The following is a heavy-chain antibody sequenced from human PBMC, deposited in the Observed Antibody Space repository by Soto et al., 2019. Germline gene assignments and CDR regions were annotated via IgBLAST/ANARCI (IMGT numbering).Heavy chain of an antibody. CDR1: GCTFSDYY. D-gene: IGHD6-6*01. J-gene: IGHJ4*02. CDR3: AGQYSSSSVEF. CDR2: ISSGAITI. V-gene: IGHV3-11*01. Sequence: PGGSLRLSCAASGCTFSDYYMNWIRQAPGKGLEWVSYISSGAITIYYADSVKGRFTISRDNAKNSLYLQMNSLRAEDTAVYYCAGQYSSSSVEFWGQGTLVPVPQ.